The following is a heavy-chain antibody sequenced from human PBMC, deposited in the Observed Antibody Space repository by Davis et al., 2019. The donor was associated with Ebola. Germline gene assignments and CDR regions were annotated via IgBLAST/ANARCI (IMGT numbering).Heavy chain of an antibody. CDR2: ISSSSSYI. CDR1: GFTFSDYY. Sequence: GESLKISCAASGFTFSDYYMNWVRQAPGKGLEWVSSISSSSSYIYYADSVKGRFTISRDNAKNSLYLQMNSLRAEDTAVYYCASDIVVVPAARNRGFDYWGQGTLVTVSS. J-gene: IGHJ4*02. V-gene: IGHV3-21*01. CDR3: ASDIVVVPAARNRGFDY. D-gene: IGHD2-2*01.